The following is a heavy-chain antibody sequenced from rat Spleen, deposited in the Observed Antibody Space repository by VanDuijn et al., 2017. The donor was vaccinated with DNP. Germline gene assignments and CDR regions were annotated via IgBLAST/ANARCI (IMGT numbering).Heavy chain of an antibody. J-gene: IGHJ1*01. CDR1: GYSITSNY. V-gene: IGHV3-1*01. CDR3: ARQNIVRDWFFDF. Sequence: EVQLQESGPGLVKPSQSLSLTCSVTGYSITSNYWGWIRKFPRNKMEWVGHITYSGDTSYNPSLRSRISITRDTSKNQFFLHLNSVTTEDTATYYCARQNIVRDWFFDFWGPGTMVTVSS. CDR2: ITYSGDT. D-gene: IGHD4-3*01.